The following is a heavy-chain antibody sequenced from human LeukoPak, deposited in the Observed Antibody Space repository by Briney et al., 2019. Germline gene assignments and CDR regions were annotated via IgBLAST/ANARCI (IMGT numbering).Heavy chain of an antibody. CDR1: GFSVSDHY. J-gene: IGHJ4*02. V-gene: IGHV3-72*01. CDR3: VRLFGSGHYYNGDY. CDR2: SKNKANSYST. D-gene: IGHD3-10*01. Sequence: PGGSLRLSCAASGFSVSDHYMDWVRQAPGMGLEWVGRSKNKANSYSTEYGASVKGRFTISRDDSKNSLYLQMNSLKIEDTAMYFCVRLFGSGHYYNGDYWGPGTLVTVSS.